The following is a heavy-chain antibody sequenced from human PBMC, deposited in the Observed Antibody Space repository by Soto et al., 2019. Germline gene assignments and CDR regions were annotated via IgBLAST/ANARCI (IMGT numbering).Heavy chain of an antibody. CDR2: IYPGDSDI. J-gene: IGHJ3*02. CDR1: GYTFTNYW. Sequence: GESLKISCKGSGYTFTNYWIGWVHQMPGKGLEWMGLIYPGDSDIRYSPSFQGRVTISADKSISTAYLQWSSLQASDTAMYYCTRHPPSPGDAFDIWGQGTMVTVSS. V-gene: IGHV5-51*07. CDR3: TRHPPSPGDAFDI.